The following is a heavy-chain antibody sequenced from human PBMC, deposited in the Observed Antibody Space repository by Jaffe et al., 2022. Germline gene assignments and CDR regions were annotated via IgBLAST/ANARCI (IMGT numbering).Heavy chain of an antibody. Sequence: QVQLQESGPGLVKPSETLSLTCTVSGGSISSYYWSWIRQPPGKGLEWIGYIYYSGSTNYNPSLKSRVTISVDTSKNQFSLKLSSVTAADTAVYYCARVPEYYDILTGYYFWYFDLWGRGTLVTVSS. J-gene: IGHJ2*01. V-gene: IGHV4-59*01. CDR3: ARVPEYYDILTGYYFWYFDL. D-gene: IGHD3-9*01. CDR1: GGSISSYY. CDR2: IYYSGST.